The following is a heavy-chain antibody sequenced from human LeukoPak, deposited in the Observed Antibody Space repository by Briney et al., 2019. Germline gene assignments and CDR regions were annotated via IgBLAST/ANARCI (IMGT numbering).Heavy chain of an antibody. V-gene: IGHV4-34*01. D-gene: IGHD3-10*01. Sequence: SSETLSLTCAVYGGSFSGYYWSWIRQPPGKGLEWIGEINHSGSTNYNPSLKSRVTISVDTSKNQFSLKLSSVTAADTAVYYCARGRPYYGSGSYYMGYWGQGTLVTVSS. CDR1: GGSFSGYY. CDR2: INHSGST. CDR3: ARGRPYYGSGSYYMGY. J-gene: IGHJ4*02.